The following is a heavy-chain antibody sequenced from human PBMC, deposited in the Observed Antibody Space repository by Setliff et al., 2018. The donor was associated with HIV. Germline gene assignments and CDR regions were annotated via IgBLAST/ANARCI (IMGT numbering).Heavy chain of an antibody. Sequence: LSLTCTVSGGSISSYYWSWIRQPPGKGLEWIGYIYYSGSTNYNPSRKSRVTISVDTSKNQFSLKLSSVTAADTAVYYCARQMPIPGIAITPVDYWGQGALVTVSS. V-gene: IGHV4-59*01. D-gene: IGHD5-12*01. CDR1: GGSISSYY. CDR2: IYYSGST. J-gene: IGHJ4*02. CDR3: ARQMPIPGIAITPVDY.